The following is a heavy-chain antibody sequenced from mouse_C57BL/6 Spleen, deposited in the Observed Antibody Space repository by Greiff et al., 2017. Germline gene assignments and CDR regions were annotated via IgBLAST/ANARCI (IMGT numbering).Heavy chain of an antibody. J-gene: IGHJ1*03. CDR3: ARRAYGTGYFDV. CDR2: IDPSDSET. V-gene: IGHV1-52*01. Sequence: QVQLQQSGAELVRPGSSVKLSCKASGYTFTSYWMHWVKQRPIQGLEWIGNIDPSDSETHYNQKFKDKATLTVDKSSSTAYMQLSSLTSEDSAVYYCARRAYGTGYFDVWGTGTTVTVSS. CDR1: GYTFTSYW. D-gene: IGHD1-2*01.